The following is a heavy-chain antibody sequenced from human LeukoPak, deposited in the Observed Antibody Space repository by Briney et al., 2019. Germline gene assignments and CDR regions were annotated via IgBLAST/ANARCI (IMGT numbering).Heavy chain of an antibody. CDR2: ISAGNGNT. CDR3: ARDSGSGSNDY. Sequence: ASVKVSCKASGYTFTSYAIHWVRQAPGRRLEWMGWISAGNGNTKYSQNFQGRVTFTSNTSATTAFMELSSLRSEDAAVYYCARDSGSGSNDYWGQGTLVTVS. V-gene: IGHV1-3*01. CDR1: GYTFTSYA. D-gene: IGHD1-26*01. J-gene: IGHJ4*02.